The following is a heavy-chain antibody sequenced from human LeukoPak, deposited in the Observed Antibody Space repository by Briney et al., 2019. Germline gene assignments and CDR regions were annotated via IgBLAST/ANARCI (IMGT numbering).Heavy chain of an antibody. V-gene: IGHV4-61*05. Sequence: PSETLSLTCTVSGGSISSSSYYWGWIRQPPGKGLEWIGYIYYSGSTYYNPSLKSRVTISVDTSKNQFSLKLSSVTAADTAVYYCAGYSDILTGPWGQGTLVTVSS. CDR3: AGYSDILTGP. D-gene: IGHD3-9*01. CDR2: IYYSGST. J-gene: IGHJ5*02. CDR1: GGSISSSSYY.